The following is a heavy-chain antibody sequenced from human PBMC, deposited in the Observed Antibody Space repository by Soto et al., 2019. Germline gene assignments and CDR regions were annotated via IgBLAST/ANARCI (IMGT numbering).Heavy chain of an antibody. CDR1: GFSLSNARMG. CDR2: IFSNDEK. V-gene: IGHV2-26*01. CDR3: ARTRDGSSWYSSYYFDY. J-gene: IGHJ4*02. Sequence: QVTLKESGPVLVKPTETLTLTCTVSGFSLSNARMGVSWIRQPPGKALEWLAHIFSNDEKSYSTSLKSRLTISKDTPKSHVVLTMTNMDPVDTATYYCARTRDGSSWYSSYYFDYWGQGTLVTVSS. D-gene: IGHD6-13*01.